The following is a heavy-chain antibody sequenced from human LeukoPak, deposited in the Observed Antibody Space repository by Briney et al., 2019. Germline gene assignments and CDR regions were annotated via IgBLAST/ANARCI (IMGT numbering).Heavy chain of an antibody. CDR1: GGSISSYY. CDR3: ARHGGFWSGYYNY. V-gene: IGHV4-34*01. D-gene: IGHD3-3*01. Sequence: PSETLSLTCTVSGGSISSYYWSWIRQPPGKGLEWIGEINHSGSTNYNPSLKSRVTISVDTSKNQFSLKLSSVTAADTAVYYCARHGGFWSGYYNYWGQGTLVTVSS. CDR2: INHSGST. J-gene: IGHJ4*02.